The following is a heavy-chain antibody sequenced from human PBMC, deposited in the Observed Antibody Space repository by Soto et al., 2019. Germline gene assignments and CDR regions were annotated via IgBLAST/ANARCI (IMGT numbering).Heavy chain of an antibody. V-gene: IGHV4-34*01. CDR1: GGSFSGYY. CDR2: INHRGST. D-gene: IGHD5-12*01. Sequence: QVQLQQWGAGLLKPSETLSLTCAVYGGSFSGYYWSWIRQPPGKGLELIGEINHRGSTNYNPSRTRRVTISVDTSKNQFSLKLSSVTAADTAVYYCARPYRGYDRGVLGYWGQGTLVTVSS. CDR3: ARPYRGYDRGVLGY. J-gene: IGHJ4*02.